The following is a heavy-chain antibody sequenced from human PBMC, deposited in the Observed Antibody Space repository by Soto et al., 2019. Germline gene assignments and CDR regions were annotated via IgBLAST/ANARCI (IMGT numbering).Heavy chain of an antibody. CDR1: GYTFSSHA. CDR2: INTGNGYT. D-gene: IGHD2-8*01. CDR3: ARGWGKYFGVNDF. Sequence: ASVKVSCKGSGYTFSSHAIHWVRQAPGQRPEWMGWINTGNGYTKYSQNFQGRITLTADPSTTTSYMELRSLTSDDTAVYYCARGWGKYFGVNDFWGQGTLVTVSS. V-gene: IGHV1-3*04. J-gene: IGHJ4*02.